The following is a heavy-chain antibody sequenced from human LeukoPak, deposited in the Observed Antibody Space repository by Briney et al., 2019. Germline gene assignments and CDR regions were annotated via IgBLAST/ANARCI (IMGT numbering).Heavy chain of an antibody. D-gene: IGHD6-13*01. Sequence: PGGSLRLSCAASGFTFSSYSMNWVRQAPGKGLEWVSSISSSSSYIYYADSVKGRFTISRDNAKNSLYLQMNSLRAEDTAVYYCARDVNLAAGTVQFDYWGQGTLVTVSS. J-gene: IGHJ4*02. V-gene: IGHV3-21*01. CDR1: GFTFSSYS. CDR3: ARDVNLAAGTVQFDY. CDR2: ISSSSSYI.